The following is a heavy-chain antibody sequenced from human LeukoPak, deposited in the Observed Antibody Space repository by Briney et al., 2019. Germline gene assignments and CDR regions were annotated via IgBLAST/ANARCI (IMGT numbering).Heavy chain of an antibody. D-gene: IGHD3-10*01. J-gene: IGHJ6*03. CDR2: IKQDGSEK. V-gene: IGHV3-7*01. Sequence: PGGSLRLSCAASGFTFSSYWMSWVRQAPGKGLEWVANIKQDGSEKYYVDSVKGRFTISRDNAKNSLYLQMNSLRAEDTAVYYCARVTNYYGSGSYYPVYYYYYYMDVWGKGTTVTISS. CDR3: ARVTNYYGSGSYYPVYYYYYYMDV. CDR1: GFTFSSYW.